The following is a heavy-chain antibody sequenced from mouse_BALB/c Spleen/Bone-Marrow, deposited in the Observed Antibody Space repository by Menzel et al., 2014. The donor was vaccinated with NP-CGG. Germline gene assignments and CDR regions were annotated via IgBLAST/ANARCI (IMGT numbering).Heavy chain of an antibody. CDR2: INPDSSTI. CDR3: SRLSYYGRFAY. J-gene: IGHJ3*01. CDR1: GFDFSRYW. Sequence: DVQLQESGGGLVQPGGSLKLSCAASGFDFSRYWMSWVRQAPGKGLEWIGEINPDSSTINYTPSLKDKFIISRDNAKNTLYLQMSKVRSEDTALYDCSRLSYYGRFAYWGQGTLVTVSA. V-gene: IGHV4-1*02. D-gene: IGHD1-1*01.